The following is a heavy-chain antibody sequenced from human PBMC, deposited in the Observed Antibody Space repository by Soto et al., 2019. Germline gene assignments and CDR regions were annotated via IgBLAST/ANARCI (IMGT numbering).Heavy chain of an antibody. V-gene: IGHV1-18*01. CDR2: ISAYNGNT. J-gene: IGHJ5*02. D-gene: IGHD4-17*01. Sequence: GASVKVYCQASGYTFTSYGISWVRQAPGQGLEWMGWISAYNGNTNYAQKLQGRVTMTTDTSTSTAYMELRSLRSDDTAVYYCARLGDYGDYVRPGFDPWGQGTLVTVSS. CDR1: GYTFTSYG. CDR3: ARLGDYGDYVRPGFDP.